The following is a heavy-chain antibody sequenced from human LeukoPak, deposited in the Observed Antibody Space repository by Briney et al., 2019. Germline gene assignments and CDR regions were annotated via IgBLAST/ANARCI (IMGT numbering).Heavy chain of an antibody. D-gene: IGHD6-19*01. CDR2: ISYDGSNK. V-gene: IGHV3-30-3*01. CDR3: ARVRLAGIAVAGSFDY. Sequence: PGGSLRLSCAASGFTFSSYVMHWVRQAPGKGLEWVAVISYDGSNKYYADSVKGRFTISRDNSKNTLYLQMNSLRAEDTAVYYCARVRLAGIAVAGSFDYWGQGTLVTVSS. J-gene: IGHJ4*02. CDR1: GFTFSSYV.